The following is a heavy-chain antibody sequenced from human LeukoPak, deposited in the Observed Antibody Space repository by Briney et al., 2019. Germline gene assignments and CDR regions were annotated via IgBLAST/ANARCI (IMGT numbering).Heavy chain of an antibody. J-gene: IGHJ4*02. V-gene: IGHV4-59*11. CDR2: IYYSGST. CDR1: GGSIRSHY. D-gene: IGHD6-13*01. Sequence: SETLSLTCTVSGGSIRSHYWSWIRQPPGKGLGWIGYIYYSGSTNYNPSLKSRVTISVDTSKNQFSLKLNSVTAADTAVYYCASSSWYWYYFDCWGQGTLVTVSS. CDR3: ASSSWYWYYFDC.